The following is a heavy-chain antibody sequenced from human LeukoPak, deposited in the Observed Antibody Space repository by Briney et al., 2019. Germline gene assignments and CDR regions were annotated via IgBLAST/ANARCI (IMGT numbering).Heavy chain of an antibody. CDR3: ARRYSYGYRGFDP. D-gene: IGHD5-18*01. Sequence: SETLSLTCTVSGGSISSGSYYWSWIRQPAGKGLEWIGRIYTSGSTNYNPSLKSRVTISVDTSKNQFSLKLSSVTAADTTAYYCARRYSYGYRGFDPWGQGTLVTVSS. J-gene: IGHJ5*02. CDR2: IYTSGST. V-gene: IGHV4-61*02. CDR1: GGSISSGSYY.